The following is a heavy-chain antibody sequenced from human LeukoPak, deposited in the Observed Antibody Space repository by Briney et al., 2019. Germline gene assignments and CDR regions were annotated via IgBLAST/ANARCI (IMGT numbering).Heavy chain of an antibody. V-gene: IGHV3-23*01. J-gene: IGHJ4*02. CDR1: EFTFSSYA. Sequence: PGGSLRLSCAASEFTFSSYAMGWVRQAPGRGLEWVSVISNSGGSAYNADSVKGRFTLSRDNSKNTLYLQMNSLRAEDTAVYYCAKIKDSSGYSYYDYWGQGTLVTVSS. D-gene: IGHD3-22*01. CDR2: ISNSGGSA. CDR3: AKIKDSSGYSYYDY.